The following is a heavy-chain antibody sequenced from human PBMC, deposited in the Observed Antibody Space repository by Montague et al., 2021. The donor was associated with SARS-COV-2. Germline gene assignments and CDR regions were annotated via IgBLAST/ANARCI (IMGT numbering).Heavy chain of an antibody. Sequence: PALVKPTQTLTLTCTFSGFSLSTSGVGVGWIRQPPGRALEWLPLIYWDDDKRYSSSLKSRLTITQDTSKNQLVLTMTNMDPVATATYYSVHRQAAAPDYDFWSCYFPDLGRYYYNYMDVWGKGTTVTVAS. CDR3: VHRQAAAPDYDFWSCYFPDLGRYYYNYMDV. CDR2: IYWDDDK. V-gene: IGHV2-5*02. D-gene: IGHD3-3*01. CDR1: GFSLSTSGVG. J-gene: IGHJ6*03.